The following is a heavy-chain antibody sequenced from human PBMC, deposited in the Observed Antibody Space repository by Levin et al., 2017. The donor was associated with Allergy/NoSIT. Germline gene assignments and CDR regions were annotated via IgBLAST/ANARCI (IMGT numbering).Heavy chain of an antibody. J-gene: IGHJ6*03. V-gene: IGHV4-39*01. CDR3: ARLLYRHNYNYYCYMDV. Sequence: SETLSLTCTVSSGSINSNFYWGWLRQPPGKGLEWIAGVSYSSSTYYNPSFKGRVTISVDTSKNQFSLTLTFLTAADTAIYYWARLLYRHNYNYYCYMDVWGRGTAVTVSS. CDR2: VSYSSST. D-gene: IGHD4-11*01. CDR1: SGSINSNFY.